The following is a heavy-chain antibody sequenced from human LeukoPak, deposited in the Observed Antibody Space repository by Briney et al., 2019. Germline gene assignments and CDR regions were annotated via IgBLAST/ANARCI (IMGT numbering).Heavy chain of an antibody. CDR1: GYTFTSYG. Sequence: ASVKVSCKASGYTFTSYGISWVRQAPGQGLEWMGWISAYNGNTNYAQKLQGRVTMTTDTSTSTAYMELRSLRSDDTAVYYCARGPLGSRYQLLDEWVSEDYWGQGTLVTVSS. CDR3: ARGPLGSRYQLLDEWVSEDY. J-gene: IGHJ4*02. V-gene: IGHV1-18*01. D-gene: IGHD2-2*01. CDR2: ISAYNGNT.